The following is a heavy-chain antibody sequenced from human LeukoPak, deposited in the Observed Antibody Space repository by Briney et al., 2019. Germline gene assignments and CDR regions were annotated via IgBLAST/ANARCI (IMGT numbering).Heavy chain of an antibody. D-gene: IGHD2-21*01. Sequence: PGGSLRLSCAASGFTVSSNYMSWVRQAPGKGLEWVSGINWNGGSPRYADSVKGRFTISRDNAKNSLYLQINSLTVEDTAVYYCAAVSYFAFDIWGQGTMVTVSS. CDR2: INWNGGSP. CDR1: GFTVSSNY. V-gene: IGHV3-20*04. CDR3: AAVSYFAFDI. J-gene: IGHJ3*02.